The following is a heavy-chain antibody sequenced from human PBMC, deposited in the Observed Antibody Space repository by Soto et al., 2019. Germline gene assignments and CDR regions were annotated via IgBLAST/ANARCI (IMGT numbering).Heavy chain of an antibody. Sequence: QVQLVESGGGVVQPGRSLRLSCAASGFTFSSYAMHWVRQAPGKGLEWVAVISYDGSNKYYADSVKGRFTISRDNSKNTLYLQMNSLRAEDTAVYYCARVLAARSGYFGYWGQVTLVTVSS. CDR2: ISYDGSNK. CDR1: GFTFSSYA. CDR3: ARVLAARSGYFGY. J-gene: IGHJ4*02. V-gene: IGHV3-30-3*01. D-gene: IGHD6-6*01.